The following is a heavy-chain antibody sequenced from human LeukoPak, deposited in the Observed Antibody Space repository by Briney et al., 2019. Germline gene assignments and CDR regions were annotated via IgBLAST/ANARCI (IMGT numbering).Heavy chain of an antibody. CDR2: IIGSGGST. V-gene: IGHV3-23*01. J-gene: IGHJ1*01. Sequence: GGSLRLSCAASGFTFSSKAMTWFRQAPGKGLEWFSAIIGSGGSTYYADSVKGRFTISRDNSKNTLYLQMNSLRAEDAAVYYCAKDDYCGGDCIPPEYFQHWGQGTLVTVSS. CDR1: GFTFSSKA. CDR3: AKDDYCGGDCIPPEYFQH. D-gene: IGHD2-21*02.